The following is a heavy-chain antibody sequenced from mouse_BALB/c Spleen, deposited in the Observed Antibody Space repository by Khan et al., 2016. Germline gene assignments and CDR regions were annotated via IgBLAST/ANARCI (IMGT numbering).Heavy chain of an antibody. CDR3: AKHMGTYYAMDY. V-gene: IGHV2-6-5*01. J-gene: IGHJ4*01. CDR1: GFSFTDYG. D-gene: IGHD2-13*01. Sequence: QVQLKQSGPGLVAPSQSLSITCTVSGFSFTDYGVSWIRQPPGKGLEWLGLIWGGGSTYYISALKSRLSISKDISKSQAFLKMNSLQTDDTAMYYCAKHMGTYYAMDYWGQGTSVTVSS. CDR2: IWGGGST.